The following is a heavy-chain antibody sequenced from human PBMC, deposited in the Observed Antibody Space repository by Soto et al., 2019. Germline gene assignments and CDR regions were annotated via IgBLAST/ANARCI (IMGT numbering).Heavy chain of an antibody. J-gene: IGHJ6*03. V-gene: IGHV1-8*01. Sequence: ASVKVSCKASGYTFTSYDINWVRQATGQGLEWMGWMNPNSGNTGYAQKFQGRVTMTRNTSISTAYMELSSLRSEDTAVYYCARGGEEILAYSYYSTDVWGKGPTVTVSS. CDR3: ARGGEEILAYSYYSTDV. CDR1: GYTFTSYD. CDR2: MNPNSGNT. D-gene: IGHD3-16*01.